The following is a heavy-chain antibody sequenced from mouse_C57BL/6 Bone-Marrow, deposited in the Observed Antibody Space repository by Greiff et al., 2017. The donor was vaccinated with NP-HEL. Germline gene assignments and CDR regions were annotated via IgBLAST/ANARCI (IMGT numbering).Heavy chain of an antibody. V-gene: IGHV5-16*01. CDR3: AREATVVPHYFDY. CDR1: GFTFSDYY. CDR2: INYDGSST. J-gene: IGHJ2*01. Sequence: EVKLMESEGGLVQPGSSMKLSCTASGFTFSDYYMAWVRQVPEKGLEWVANINYDGSSTYYLDSLKSRFIISRDNAKNILYLQMSSLKSEDTATYYCAREATVVPHYFDYWGQGTTLTVSS. D-gene: IGHD1-1*01.